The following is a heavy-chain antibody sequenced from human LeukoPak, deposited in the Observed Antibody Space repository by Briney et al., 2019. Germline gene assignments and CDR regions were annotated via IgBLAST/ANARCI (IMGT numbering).Heavy chain of an antibody. CDR3: ARYQKVDTAMVLGGFDY. CDR1: GFTFSSYE. D-gene: IGHD5-18*01. J-gene: IGHJ4*02. V-gene: IGHV3-48*03. Sequence: GGSLRLSCAASGFTFSSYEMNWVRQAPGKGLEWVSYISSSGSAIYYADSVKGRFTISRDNAKNSLYLQMNSLRAEDTAVYYCARYQKVDTAMVLGGFDYWGQGTLLTVCS. CDR2: ISSSGSAI.